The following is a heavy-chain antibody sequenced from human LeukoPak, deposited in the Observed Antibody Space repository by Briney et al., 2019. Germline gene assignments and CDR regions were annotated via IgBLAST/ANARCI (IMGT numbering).Heavy chain of an antibody. Sequence: SVKVSCKASGGTFSSYAISWVRQAPGQGLEWMGRIIPILGIANYAQKFQGRVTITADKSTSTAYVELSSPRSEDTAVYYCARWGNYYDSSGYYPDYWGQGTLVTVSS. D-gene: IGHD3-22*01. V-gene: IGHV1-69*04. J-gene: IGHJ4*02. CDR3: ARWGNYYDSSGYYPDY. CDR1: GGTFSSYA. CDR2: IIPILGIA.